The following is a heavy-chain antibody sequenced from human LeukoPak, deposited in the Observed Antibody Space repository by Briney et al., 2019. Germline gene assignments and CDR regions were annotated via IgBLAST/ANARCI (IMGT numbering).Heavy chain of an antibody. CDR1: GFTFSSYS. J-gene: IGHJ6*02. CDR2: TSSSSSYI. Sequence: GGSLRLSCAASGFTFSSYSMNWVRQAPGKGLEWVSSTSSSSSYIYYADSVKGRFTISRDNAKNSLYLQMNSLRAEDTAVYYCARAKNPYEHCSSTSCYYYYYGMDVWGQGTTVTVSS. CDR3: ARAKNPYEHCSSTSCYYYYYGMDV. V-gene: IGHV3-21*01. D-gene: IGHD2-2*01.